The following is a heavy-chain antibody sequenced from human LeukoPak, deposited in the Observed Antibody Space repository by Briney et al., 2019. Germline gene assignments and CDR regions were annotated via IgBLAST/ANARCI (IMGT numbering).Heavy chain of an antibody. Sequence: ASVKVSCKASGGTFSSYAISWVRQAPGQGLEWMGGIIPIFGTANYAQKFQGRVTITADESTSTAYMELSSLRSEDTAVYYCARYDYVWGSYRYNNWFDPWGQGTLVTVSP. J-gene: IGHJ5*02. CDR2: IIPIFGTA. V-gene: IGHV1-69*13. CDR1: GGTFSSYA. CDR3: ARYDYVWGSYRYNNWFDP. D-gene: IGHD3-16*02.